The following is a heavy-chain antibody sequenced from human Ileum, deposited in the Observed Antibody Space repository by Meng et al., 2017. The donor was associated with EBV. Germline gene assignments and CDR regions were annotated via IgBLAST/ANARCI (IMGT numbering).Heavy chain of an antibody. V-gene: IGHV1-3*04. D-gene: IGHD3-10*01. Sequence: QVQLVQSGGEVKKPGASVKVSCKASGDTFTNYVMHWVRQAPGQRLEWMGWINTEGNTKYSQNFQGRVTITRDTSASTAYMELSSLRSEDTAVYYCAREGRGSGLDLDVWGQGTTVTVSS. J-gene: IGHJ6*02. CDR3: AREGRGSGLDLDV. CDR1: GDTFTNYV. CDR2: INTEGNT.